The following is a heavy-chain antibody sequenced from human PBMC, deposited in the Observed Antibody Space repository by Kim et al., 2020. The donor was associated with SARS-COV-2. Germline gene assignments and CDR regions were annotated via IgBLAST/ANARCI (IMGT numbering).Heavy chain of an antibody. J-gene: IGHJ6*02. V-gene: IGHV1-69*13. CDR3: ARRHEGYSYGRSPGPYYYYYGMVV. CDR2: IIPIFGTA. D-gene: IGHD5-18*01. CDR1: GGTFSSYA. Sequence: SVKVSCKASGGTFSSYAISWVRQAPGQGLEWMGGIIPIFGTANYAQKFQGRVTITADESTSTAYMELSSLRSEDTAVYYCARRHEGYSYGRSPGPYYYYYGMVVWGQGTTVTVSS.